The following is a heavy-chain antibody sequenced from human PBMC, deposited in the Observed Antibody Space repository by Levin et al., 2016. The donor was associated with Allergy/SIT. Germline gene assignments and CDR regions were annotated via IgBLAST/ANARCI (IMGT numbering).Heavy chain of an antibody. CDR3: ARRYGDYIFRRFDP. CDR2: IDPSDSYT. V-gene: IGHV5-10-1*01. J-gene: IGHJ5*02. Sequence: KVSCKGSGYSFTNYWISWVRQVPGKGLEWMGRIDPSDSYTNYSPSFQGHVTISADKSISTAYLQWSSLKASDTAMYYCARRYGDYIFRRFDPWGQGTLVTVSS. D-gene: IGHD4-17*01. CDR1: GYSFTNYW.